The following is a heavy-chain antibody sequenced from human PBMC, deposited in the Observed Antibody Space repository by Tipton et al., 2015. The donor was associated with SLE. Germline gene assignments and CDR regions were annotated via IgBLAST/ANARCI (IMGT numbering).Heavy chain of an antibody. V-gene: IGHV4-39*07. J-gene: IGHJ6*03. CDR1: GGSINSDSYY. CDR2: VYFTGST. D-gene: IGHD2-2*01. CDR3: ARVPAVYYYYMDV. Sequence: TLSLTCDVSGGSINSDSYYWGWVRQPPGEGLEWIGSVYFTGSTYYNPSLKSRLTVSLDTSKNQFSLKLSSVTAADTAVYYCARVPAVYYYYMDVWGKGTTVTVSS.